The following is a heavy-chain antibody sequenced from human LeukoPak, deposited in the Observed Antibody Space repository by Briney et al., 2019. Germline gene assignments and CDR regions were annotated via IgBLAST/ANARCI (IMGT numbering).Heavy chain of an antibody. Sequence: SETLSLTCTVSGGSISSYYWSWIRQPPGKGLEWIGYIYYSGSTYYNPSLKSRVTISVDTSKNQFSLKLSSVTAADTAVYYCATNRGSGSYHDAFDIWGQGTMVTVSS. D-gene: IGHD3-10*01. CDR2: IYYSGST. CDR3: ATNRGSGSYHDAFDI. V-gene: IGHV4-59*12. J-gene: IGHJ3*02. CDR1: GGSISSYY.